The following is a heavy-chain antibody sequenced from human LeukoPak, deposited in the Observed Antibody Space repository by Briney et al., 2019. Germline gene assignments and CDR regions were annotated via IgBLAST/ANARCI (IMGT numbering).Heavy chain of an antibody. Sequence: ASVKVSCKAFGYTFTGYYLHWVRQAPGQGLEWMGWIDPNSGGTNYAQTFQGRVTMTGDTSISTAYMELSRLRSDDTAVYYCARDPSTRYYTDYWGQGTLVTVSS. CDR1: GYTFTGYY. CDR3: ARDPSTRYYTDY. V-gene: IGHV1-2*02. J-gene: IGHJ4*02. D-gene: IGHD2-2*01. CDR2: IDPNSGGT.